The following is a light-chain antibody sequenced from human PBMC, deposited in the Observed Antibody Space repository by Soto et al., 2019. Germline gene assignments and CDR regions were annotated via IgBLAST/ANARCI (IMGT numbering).Light chain of an antibody. Sequence: DIQITQPPSSLSASVGDRVSITCRASQYISTYLNWYQQKPGKAPKLLIYAASNLQSGVPSRFSGSGSGTEFTLTICSLQPEDFTTYYCQQPSSTVRTFGQGAKVDNK. CDR1: QYISTY. CDR2: AAS. V-gene: IGKV1-39*01. J-gene: IGKJ1*01. CDR3: QQPSSTVRT.